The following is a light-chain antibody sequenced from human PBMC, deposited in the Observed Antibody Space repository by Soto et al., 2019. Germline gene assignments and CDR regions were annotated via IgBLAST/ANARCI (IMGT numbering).Light chain of an antibody. CDR3: QQYYSFAT. CDR2: DAS. J-gene: IGKJ1*01. CDR1: QSIRSW. Sequence: DIQMTQTPSTLSASVGDRVTITCRASQSIRSWLAWYQQKPGKAPKVLIYDASSLESGVPSRFSASGSGTEFTLTISSLQPDDSATYPCQQYYSFATFGQGTKVDI. V-gene: IGKV1-5*01.